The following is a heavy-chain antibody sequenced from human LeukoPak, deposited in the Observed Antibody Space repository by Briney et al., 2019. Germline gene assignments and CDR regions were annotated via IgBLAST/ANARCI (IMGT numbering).Heavy chain of an antibody. CDR1: GLTVIRIY. V-gene: IGHV3-53*01. J-gene: IGHJ4*02. D-gene: IGHD2/OR15-2a*01. Sequence: AGGSLRLSCAASGLTVIRIYLSWVRQAPGRGLEWVSVIYSGGSTYYADSVKGRFTISRDYSKNTLHLQLNSLRADDTAVYYCARARNSTFRYSDYWGQGTLVTVSS. CDR3: ARARNSTFRYSDY. CDR2: IYSGGST.